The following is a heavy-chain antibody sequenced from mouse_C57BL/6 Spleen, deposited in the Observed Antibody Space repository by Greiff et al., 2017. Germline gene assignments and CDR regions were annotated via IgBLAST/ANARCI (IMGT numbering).Heavy chain of an antibody. D-gene: IGHD2-4*01. CDR2: IYPGSGST. V-gene: IGHV1-55*01. Sequence: VQLQQPGAELVKPGASVQMSCKASGYTFTSYWITWVQQRPGQGLEWIGDIYPGSGSTNYNEKFKSKATLTVDTSSSTAYMQLSSLTSEDSAVYYCARGDDYDDGYYYAMDYWGQGTSVTVSS. J-gene: IGHJ4*01. CDR3: ARGDDYDDGYYYAMDY. CDR1: GYTFTSYW.